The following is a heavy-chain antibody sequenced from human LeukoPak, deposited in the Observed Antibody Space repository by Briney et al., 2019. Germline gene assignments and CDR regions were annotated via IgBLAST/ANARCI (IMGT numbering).Heavy chain of an antibody. CDR1: GYTFTSYD. D-gene: IGHD2-15*01. CDR3: AKGSASSRPYYFDY. Sequence: ASVKVSCKASGYTFTSYDINWVRQATGQGLEWMGWMNPNTGDTAYAQKFQGRVTITRSTSLSTAYMELSSLRSEDTAVYYCAKGSASSRPYYFDYWGQGALVTVSS. CDR2: MNPNTGDT. J-gene: IGHJ4*02. V-gene: IGHV1-8*01.